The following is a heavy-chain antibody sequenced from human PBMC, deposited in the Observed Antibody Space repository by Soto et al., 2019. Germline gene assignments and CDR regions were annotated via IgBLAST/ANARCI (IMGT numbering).Heavy chain of an antibody. V-gene: IGHV1-46*01. CDR3: ARDPRGSSSGYFDL. Sequence: GASVKVSCKASGYTFTSYYIHCVQQAPGQGLEWIGIINPVTGRTTYSQKFQGRVTMTRDTSTSTVYMDLSSLRSEDTAVYYCARDPRGSSSGYFDLWGRGTLVTVSS. J-gene: IGHJ2*01. D-gene: IGHD3-10*01. CDR1: GYTFTSYY. CDR2: INPVTGRT.